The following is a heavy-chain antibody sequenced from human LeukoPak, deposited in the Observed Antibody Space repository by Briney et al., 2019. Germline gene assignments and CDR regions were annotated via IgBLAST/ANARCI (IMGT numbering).Heavy chain of an antibody. J-gene: IGHJ4*02. Sequence: PSETLSLTCTVSGGSIRNYYWSWIRQPPGKGLEWIGYIYYSGSTNYKSSLKSRINISVDTSKNQISLKLSSVTAADTAVYYCARDSNDSSIPCFDYWGQGSLVTVSS. CDR3: ARDSNDSSIPCFDY. V-gene: IGHV4-59*01. CDR2: IYYSGST. CDR1: GGSIRNYY. D-gene: IGHD3-22*01.